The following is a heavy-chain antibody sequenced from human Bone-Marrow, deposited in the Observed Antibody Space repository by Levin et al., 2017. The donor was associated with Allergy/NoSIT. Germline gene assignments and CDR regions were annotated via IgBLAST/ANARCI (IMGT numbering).Heavy chain of an antibody. V-gene: IGHV3-30*18. Sequence: PGGSLRLSCAASGFTFSSYGMHWVRQAPGKGLEWVAVISYDGSNKYYADSVKGRFTISRDNSKNTLYLQMNSLRAEDTAVYYCAKAKYYYYMDVWGKGTTVTVSS. J-gene: IGHJ6*03. CDR2: ISYDGSNK. CDR1: GFTFSSYG. CDR3: AKAKYYYYMDV.